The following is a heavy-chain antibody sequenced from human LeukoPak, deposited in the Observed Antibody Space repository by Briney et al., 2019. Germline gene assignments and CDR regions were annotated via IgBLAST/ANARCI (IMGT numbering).Heavy chain of an antibody. D-gene: IGHD3-10*01. CDR3: ARGVTMVRGVSSYYYYYGMDV. CDR2: ISYDGSNK. J-gene: IGHJ6*02. Sequence: PGRSLRLSCAASGFTFSSYAMHWVRQAPGKGLEWVAVISYDGSNKYYADSVKGRFTISRDNSKNTLYLQMNSLRAEDTAVYYCARGVTMVRGVSSYYYYYGMDVWGQGTTVTVSS. CDR1: GFTFSSYA. V-gene: IGHV3-30*01.